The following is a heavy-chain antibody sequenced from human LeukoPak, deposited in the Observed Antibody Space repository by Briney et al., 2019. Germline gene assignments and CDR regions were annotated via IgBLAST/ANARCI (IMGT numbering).Heavy chain of an antibody. J-gene: IGHJ4*02. CDR2: IYYSGST. D-gene: IGHD2-2*01. V-gene: IGHV4-39*01. CDR3: ARLVVVPADNFDY. Sequence: WIRQPPGKGLEWIGSIYYSGSTYYNPSLKSRVTISVDTSKNQFSLKLSSVTAADTAVYYCARLVVVPADNFDYWGQGTLVTVSS.